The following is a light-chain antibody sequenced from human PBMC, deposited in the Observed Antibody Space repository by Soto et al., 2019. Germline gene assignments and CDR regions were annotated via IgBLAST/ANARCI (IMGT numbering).Light chain of an antibody. CDR2: EVN. CDR1: SSDVGGYNY. J-gene: IGLJ3*02. CDR3: SSYTTTTTL. V-gene: IGLV2-14*01. Sequence: QSALTQPPSASGSPGQSVAISCTGTSSDVGGYNYVSWYQQHPGKAPKLMIYEVNKRPSGVSTRFSGSKSGNTASLTISGLQPEDEADYYCSSYTTTTTLFGGGTKLTVL.